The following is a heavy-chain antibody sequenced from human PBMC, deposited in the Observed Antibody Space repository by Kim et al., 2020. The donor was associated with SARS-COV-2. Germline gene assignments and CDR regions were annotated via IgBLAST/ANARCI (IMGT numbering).Heavy chain of an antibody. V-gene: IGHV4-39*01. D-gene: IGHD6-6*01. CDR1: GGSISSSSYY. Sequence: SETLSLTCTVSGGSISSSSYYWGWIRQPPGKGLGWIGSIYYSGSTYYTPSLKSLVTISVDTSKNQFSLKLSSVTAADTAVYYCASRRYSSSWGGYYYGMDVWGQGTTVTVSS. CDR3: ASRRYSSSWGGYYYGMDV. J-gene: IGHJ6*02. CDR2: IYYSGST.